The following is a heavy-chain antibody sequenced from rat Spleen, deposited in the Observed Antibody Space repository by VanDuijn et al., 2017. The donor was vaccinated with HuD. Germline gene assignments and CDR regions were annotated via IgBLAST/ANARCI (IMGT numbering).Heavy chain of an antibody. Sequence: EVQLVESGGGAVQPGRSLKLSCAVSGFTFSDNNMAWVRQAPKKGLEWVASISYEGSRTYYGDSVKGRFTISRDNAKSTLYLQMNSLRSEDTATYYCARQWGYTHNWFAYWGQGTLVTVSS. CDR3: ARQWGYTHNWFAY. D-gene: IGHD1-11*01. J-gene: IGHJ3*01. V-gene: IGHV5-22*01. CDR1: GFTFSDNN. CDR2: ISYEGSRT.